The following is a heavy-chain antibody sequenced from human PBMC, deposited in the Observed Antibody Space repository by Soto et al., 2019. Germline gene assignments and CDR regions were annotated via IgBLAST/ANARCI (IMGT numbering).Heavy chain of an antibody. D-gene: IGHD3-22*01. CDR3: ARGQVVNFDNWFDP. CDR1: GYTFTTYG. J-gene: IGHJ5*02. CDR2: INPNSGHT. Sequence: QIQLLQSGAEVKRPGTSVKVSCQASGYTFTTYGIIWVRQAPGQGLEWMGWINPNSGHTNYAQNLQDRATMTTDTSTNTAYMELRSLRSDDTAVYFCARGQVVNFDNWFDPCGQGTLVTVSS. V-gene: IGHV1-18*01.